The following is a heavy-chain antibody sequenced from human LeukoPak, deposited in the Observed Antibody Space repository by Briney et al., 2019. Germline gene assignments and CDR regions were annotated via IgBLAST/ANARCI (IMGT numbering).Heavy chain of an antibody. Sequence: GGSLRLSCAASGFTFSSYAMHWVRQAPGKGLEWVAVISYAVKGRFTISRDNSKNTLYLQMNSLRAEDTAVYYCARDVTTVTTGNAFDIWGQGTMVTVSS. CDR2: ISYA. CDR3: ARDVTTVTTGNAFDI. J-gene: IGHJ3*02. D-gene: IGHD4-17*01. CDR1: GFTFSSYA. V-gene: IGHV3-30*04.